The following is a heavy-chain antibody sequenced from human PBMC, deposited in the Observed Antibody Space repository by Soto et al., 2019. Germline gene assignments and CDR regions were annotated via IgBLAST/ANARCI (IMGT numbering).Heavy chain of an antibody. V-gene: IGHV3-15*07. J-gene: IGHJ4*02. CDR2: IKSKTYGGTT. D-gene: IGHD1-26*01. CDR3: TTDPPGIVPDAITFDF. CDR1: GFTFSNTR. Sequence: GGSLRLSCAPSGFTFSNTRMNWVRQAPGRGMEWVGRIKSKTYGGTTDYAAPVKGRFTVSRDDSKNTLYLQMNSLKTEDTAVYYCTTDPPGIVPDAITFDFWGRGTLVTVS.